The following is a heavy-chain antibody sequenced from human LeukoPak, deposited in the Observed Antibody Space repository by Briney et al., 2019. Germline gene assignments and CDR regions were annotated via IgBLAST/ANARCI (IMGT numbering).Heavy chain of an antibody. Sequence: GGSLRLSCAASGYTFSSYWMHWVRQAPGKGLVCVSRINSEGTSTSYADSVKGRFTISRDNAKNTLYLQMNSLRAEDTAVYYCARAIHLVGAFDIRGQGTMVTVSS. J-gene: IGHJ3*02. D-gene: IGHD1-26*01. CDR1: GYTFSSYW. CDR2: INSEGTST. CDR3: ARAIHLVGAFDI. V-gene: IGHV3-74*01.